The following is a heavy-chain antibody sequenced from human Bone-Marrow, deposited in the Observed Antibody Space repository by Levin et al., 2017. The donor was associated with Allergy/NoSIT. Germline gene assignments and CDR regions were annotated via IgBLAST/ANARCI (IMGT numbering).Heavy chain of an antibody. CDR1: GFAFSDAW. J-gene: IGHJ1*01. Sequence: RAGGSLRLSCAASGFAFSDAWMNWVRQAPGKGLEWVGRTKTKTDGGTTDYAAPVKGRFTISRDDSKNTLYLQMNSLKTEDTAVYYCTTDVHRVQYWGQGTLVTVSS. D-gene: IGHD3-10*02. CDR3: TTDVHRVQY. V-gene: IGHV3-15*01. CDR2: TKTKTDGGTT.